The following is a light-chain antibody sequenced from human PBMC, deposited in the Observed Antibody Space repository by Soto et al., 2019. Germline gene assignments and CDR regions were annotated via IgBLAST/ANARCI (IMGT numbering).Light chain of an antibody. J-gene: IGKJ1*01. V-gene: IGKV3D-20*01. CDR1: QSVSSSY. CDR3: QEYNDWPRGT. CDR2: GAS. Sequence: EIVLTQSPGTLSLSPGERATLSCGASQSVSSSYLAWYQQKPGLAPRLLIYGASTRATGIADRFSGSGSGTDFTLTISRLQPEDIGLYYCQEYNDWPRGTFGQGTKVDIK.